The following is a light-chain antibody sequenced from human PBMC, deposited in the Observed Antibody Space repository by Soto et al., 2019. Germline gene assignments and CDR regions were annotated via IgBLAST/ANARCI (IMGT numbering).Light chain of an antibody. Sequence: QSVLTQPPSVSAAPGQKVTVSCSGSSSNIGSSSVSWYQQLPGTAPKLLIYDNNKRPSGIPDRFSGSKSGTSAALRITGLQTGDEADYYCATWDSSLSVGVFGGGTKLTVL. CDR2: DNN. CDR3: ATWDSSLSVGV. V-gene: IGLV1-51*01. CDR1: SSNIGSSS. J-gene: IGLJ2*01.